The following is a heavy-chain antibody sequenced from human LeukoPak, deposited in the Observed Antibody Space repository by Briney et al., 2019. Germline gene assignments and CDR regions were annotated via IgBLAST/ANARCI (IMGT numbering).Heavy chain of an antibody. CDR3: ARHSDGANFIVH. J-gene: IGHJ4*02. CDR2: IYPGDSDT. D-gene: IGHD4-17*01. Sequence: GESPRISCKGFGYRFTTYWIGWVRQMPGKGLEWMGIIYPGDSDTRYSPSFQGQVTISADKSISTAYLQWSSLKASDTAMYYCARHSDGANFIVHWGQGTLVTVSS. V-gene: IGHV5-51*01. CDR1: GYRFTTYW.